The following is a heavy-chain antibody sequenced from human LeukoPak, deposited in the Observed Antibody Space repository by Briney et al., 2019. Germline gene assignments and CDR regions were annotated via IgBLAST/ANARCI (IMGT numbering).Heavy chain of an antibody. CDR1: GGSISSGSYY. J-gene: IGHJ6*03. D-gene: IGHD6-13*01. V-gene: IGHV4-61*02. CDR3: ARDCPLVAAAGGYYYYYMDV. CDR2: IYTSGST. Sequence: SQTLSLTCTVSGGSISSGSYYWSWIRQPAGKGLEWIGRIYTSGSTNYNPSLKSRFTISVDTSKNQFSLKLSSVTAADTAVYYCARDCPLVAAAGGYYYYYMDVWGKGSTVTISS.